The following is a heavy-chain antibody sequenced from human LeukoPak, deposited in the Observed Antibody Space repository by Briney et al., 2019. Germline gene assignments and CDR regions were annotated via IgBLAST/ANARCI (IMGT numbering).Heavy chain of an antibody. CDR1: GFTFSDYY. Sequence: PGGSLRLSCAASGFTFSDYYMSWIRQAPGKGLEWVARIKAKIHGETIDYAAPVRGRFIISRDDSRNTVYLQMNSLKFEDTAMYYCTRRSTIWGRGTRVTVSS. CDR3: TRRSTI. D-gene: IGHD5-24*01. J-gene: IGHJ4*02. V-gene: IGHV3-15*01. CDR2: IKAKIHGETI.